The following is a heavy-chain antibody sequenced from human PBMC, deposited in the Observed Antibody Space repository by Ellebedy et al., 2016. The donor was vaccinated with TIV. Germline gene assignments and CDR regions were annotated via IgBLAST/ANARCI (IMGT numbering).Heavy chain of an antibody. D-gene: IGHD3-3*01. CDR2: INHSGST. CDR3: ARETSSADFDY. V-gene: IGHV4-34*01. J-gene: IGHJ4*02. Sequence: SETLSLTCAVYGGSFSGYYWSWIRQPPGKGLEWIGEINHSGSTNYNPSLKSRVTISVDTSKNQFSLKLSSVTAADTAVYYCARETSSADFDYWGQGTLVTVSS. CDR1: GGSFSGYY.